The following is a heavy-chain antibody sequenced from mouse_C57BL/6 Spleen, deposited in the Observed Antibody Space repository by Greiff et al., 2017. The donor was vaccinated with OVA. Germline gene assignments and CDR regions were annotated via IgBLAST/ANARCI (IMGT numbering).Heavy chain of an antibody. D-gene: IGHD1-1*01. J-gene: IGHJ2*01. CDR1: GYTFTSYW. CDR2: IDPSDSET. V-gene: IGHV1-52*01. Sequence: QVQLQQPGAELVRPGSSVKLSCKASGYTFTSYWMHWVKQRPIQGLEWIGNIDPSDSETHYNQKFKDKATLTVDKSSSTAYMQLSSLTSEDSAVYYGARRGTVVAFDDWGQGTTLTVSS. CDR3: ARRGTVVAFDD.